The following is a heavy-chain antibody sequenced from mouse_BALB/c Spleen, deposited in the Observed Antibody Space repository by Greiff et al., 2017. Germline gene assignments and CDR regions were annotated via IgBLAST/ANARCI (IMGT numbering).Heavy chain of an antibody. CDR1: GFNIKDYY. CDR3: ALYYYGFYAMDY. J-gene: IGHJ4*01. V-gene: IGHV14-4*02. Sequence: EVQLQQSGAELVRSGASVKLSCTASGFNIKDYYMHWVKQRPEQGLEWIGWIDPENGDTEYAPKFQGKATMTADTSSNTAYLQLSSLTSEDTAVYYCALYYYGFYAMDYWGQGTSVTVSS. D-gene: IGHD1-1*01. CDR2: IDPENGDT.